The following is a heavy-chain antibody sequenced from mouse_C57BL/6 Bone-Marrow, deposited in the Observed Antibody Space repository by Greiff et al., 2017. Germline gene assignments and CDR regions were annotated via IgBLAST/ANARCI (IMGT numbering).Heavy chain of an antibody. V-gene: IGHV1-26*01. CDR3: ARSHGTWFAY. CDR1: GYTFTDYY. Sequence: EVQLQQSGPELVKPGASVKISCKASGYTFTDYYMNWVKQSHGKSLEWIGDINPNNGGTSYNQKFKGKATLTVDKSSSPAYMELRSLTSEDSAVYCCARSHGTWFAYWGQGTLVTVSA. CDR2: INPNNGGT. J-gene: IGHJ3*01. D-gene: IGHD4-1*01.